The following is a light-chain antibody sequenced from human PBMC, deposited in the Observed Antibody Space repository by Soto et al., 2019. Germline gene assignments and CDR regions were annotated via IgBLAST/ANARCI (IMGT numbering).Light chain of an antibody. V-gene: IGKV1-5*03. Sequence: DIHMTQSPSTLSASVGDRVTITCRASQSIRIWLAWYQQKPGRAPNLLIYGTSSLESGVPSRFSGSGSGTEFTLTISSLQPDDFATYYCQHYNDYSWTFGQGTKVEIK. CDR3: QHYNDYSWT. CDR2: GTS. J-gene: IGKJ1*01. CDR1: QSIRIW.